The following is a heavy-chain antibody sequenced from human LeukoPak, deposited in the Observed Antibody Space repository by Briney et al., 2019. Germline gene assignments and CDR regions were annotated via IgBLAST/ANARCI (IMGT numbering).Heavy chain of an antibody. D-gene: IGHD7-27*01. CDR1: GFTFGTYS. Sequence: GGSLRLSCAASGFTFGTYSMSWVRQAPGKGLEWVSSISSNSRYIYYADSMRGRFTISRDNAKNSLYLQMNSLRAEDTAVYYCAKDRSGLTAYMDVWGKGTTVTISS. J-gene: IGHJ6*03. CDR2: ISSNSRYI. V-gene: IGHV3-21*01. CDR3: AKDRSGLTAYMDV.